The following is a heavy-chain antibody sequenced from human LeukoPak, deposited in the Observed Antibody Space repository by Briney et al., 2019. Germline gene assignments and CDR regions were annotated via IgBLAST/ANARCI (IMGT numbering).Heavy chain of an antibody. V-gene: IGHV4-34*01. D-gene: IGHD3-16*01. CDR3: ARASKGEQDGLIGGFDY. CDR2: INHSGST. CDR1: GGSFSGYY. J-gene: IGHJ4*02. Sequence: PSETLSLTCAVYGGSFSGYYWSWIRQPPGRGLEWIGEINHSGSTNYNPSLKSRVTISVDTSKNQFSLKLSSVTAVDTAVYYCARASKGEQDGLIGGFDYWGQGTLVTVSS.